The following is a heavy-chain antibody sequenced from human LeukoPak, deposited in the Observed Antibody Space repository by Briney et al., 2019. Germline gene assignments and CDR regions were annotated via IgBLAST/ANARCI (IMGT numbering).Heavy chain of an antibody. Sequence: SETLSLTCAVSGGSFSGYYWSWIRQPAGKGLEWIGRIYSSGTTIYNPSLKSRVTMSVDTSKNQFSLKLSSVTAADTAVYFCASGSSGYDPWGQGTLVTVSS. CDR1: GGSFSGYY. V-gene: IGHV4-4*07. D-gene: IGHD5-12*01. CDR2: IYSSGTT. J-gene: IGHJ5*02. CDR3: ASGSSGYDP.